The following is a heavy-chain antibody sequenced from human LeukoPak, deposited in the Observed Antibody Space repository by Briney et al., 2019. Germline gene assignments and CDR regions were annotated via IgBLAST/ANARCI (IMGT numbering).Heavy chain of an antibody. D-gene: IGHD3-10*02. CDR1: GFTFSTYA. J-gene: IGHJ6*04. V-gene: IGHV3-48*03. CDR3: AELGITMIGGV. CDR2: ISSSGSTI. Sequence: GGSLRLSCAASGFTFSTYAMRWVRQAPGKGLEWVSYISSSGSTIYYADSVKGRFTISRDNAKNSLYLQMNSLRAEDTAVYYCAELGITMIGGVWGKGTTVTISS.